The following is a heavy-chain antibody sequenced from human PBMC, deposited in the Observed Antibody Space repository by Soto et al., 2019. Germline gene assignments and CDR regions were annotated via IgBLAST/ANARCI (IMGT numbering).Heavy chain of an antibody. D-gene: IGHD3-22*01. CDR2: IYNSGGT. J-gene: IGHJ4*02. Sequence: PSETLSLTCTVSGGSISSYYWSWIRQPAGKGLEWIGRIYNSGGTNYAQKFQGWVTMTRDTSISTAYMELSRLRSDDTAVYYCALPLGSGYYYAFDYWGQGTLVTVSS. CDR1: GGSISSYY. V-gene: IGHV4-4*07. CDR3: ALPLGSGYYYAFDY.